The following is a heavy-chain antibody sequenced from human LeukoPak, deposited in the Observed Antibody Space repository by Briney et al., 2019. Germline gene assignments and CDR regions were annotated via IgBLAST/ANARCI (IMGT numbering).Heavy chain of an antibody. CDR1: GVSISSSSYY. J-gene: IGHJ3*02. CDR2: IDYSGNT. CDR3: AREEGTYYYDSSDYYDAFDI. Sequence: SETLSLTCTVSGVSISSSSYYWNWIRQPPGMGLEWIGYIDYSGNTKYNPSLKSRVTISVDTSKNQFSLKLSSVTAADTAVYYCAREEGTYYYDSSDYYDAFDIWGQGTMVTVSS. D-gene: IGHD3-22*01. V-gene: IGHV4-61*01.